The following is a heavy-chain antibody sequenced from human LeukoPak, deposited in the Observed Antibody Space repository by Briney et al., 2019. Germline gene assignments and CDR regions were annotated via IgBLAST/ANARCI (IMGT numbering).Heavy chain of an antibody. CDR1: GFTFSNAW. D-gene: IGHD3-10*01. CDR3: TTEYYPNAFDI. J-gene: IGHJ3*02. V-gene: IGHV3-15*01. CDR2: IKSKTDGGTT. Sequence: PGGSLRLSCAASGFTFSNAWMVWVRQAPGKGLEWVGRIKSKTDGGTTDYAAPVKGRFTISRDDSKNTLYLQMNSLKTEDTAVYYRTTEYYPNAFDIWGQGTMVTVSS.